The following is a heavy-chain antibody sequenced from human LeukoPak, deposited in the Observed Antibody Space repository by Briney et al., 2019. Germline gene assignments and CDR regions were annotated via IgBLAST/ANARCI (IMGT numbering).Heavy chain of an antibody. J-gene: IGHJ4*02. CDR3: ARAPEAIFGAIYYFDY. Sequence: PSETLSLTCTVSGGSISSYYWSWIRQPPGKGLEWIGYIYYSGSTNYNPSLKSRVTISVDTSKNQFSLKLSSVTAADTAVYYCARAPEAIFGAIYYFDYWGQGTLVTVSS. D-gene: IGHD3-3*01. V-gene: IGHV4-59*01. CDR1: GGSISSYY. CDR2: IYYSGST.